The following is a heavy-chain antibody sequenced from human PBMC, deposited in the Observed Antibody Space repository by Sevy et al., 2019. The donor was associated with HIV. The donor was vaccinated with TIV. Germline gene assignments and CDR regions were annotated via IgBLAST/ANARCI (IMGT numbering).Heavy chain of an antibody. Sequence: GGSLRLSCVASGFTFSTSAMSWVRQGPGKGLEWVSGIRNSGGSTNYANSVKGPFTISRDNSKNTLKVQMNSQRAEDTAVYYCAKDQGPHYDILTGLDYWGQGTLVTVSS. J-gene: IGHJ4*02. D-gene: IGHD3-9*01. CDR3: AKDQGPHYDILTGLDY. V-gene: IGHV3-23*01. CDR1: GFTFSTSA. CDR2: IRNSGGST.